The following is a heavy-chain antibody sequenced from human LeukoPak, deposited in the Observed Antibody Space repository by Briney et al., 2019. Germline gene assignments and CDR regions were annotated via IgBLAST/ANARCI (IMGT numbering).Heavy chain of an antibody. D-gene: IGHD6-13*01. V-gene: IGHV3-74*01. CDR2: INSDGSTT. Sequence: HPGGSLRLSCAASGFTLSSYWMHWVRQAPGKGLVWVSRINSDGSTTNYADSVKGRFTISRDNAKNTLYLQMDSLRAEDTAVYYCAGGPGYSSSWYGTDLWGQGALITVSS. CDR3: AGGPGYSSSWYGTDL. J-gene: IGHJ5*02. CDR1: GFTLSSYW.